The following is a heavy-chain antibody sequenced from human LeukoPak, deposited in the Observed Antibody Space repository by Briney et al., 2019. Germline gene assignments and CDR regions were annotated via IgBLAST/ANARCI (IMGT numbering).Heavy chain of an antibody. J-gene: IGHJ5*02. V-gene: IGHV3-23*01. CDR2: ISGGGGST. D-gene: IGHD1-1*01. Sequence: GGSLRLSCAASGFTFSSYSTNWVRQAPGKGLEWVSAISGGGGSTYYADSVKGRFTISRDNSKNTLYLQMNSLRAEDTAVYYCAKRFTTGTMNWFDPWGQGTLVTVSS. CDR1: GFTFSSYS. CDR3: AKRFTTGTMNWFDP.